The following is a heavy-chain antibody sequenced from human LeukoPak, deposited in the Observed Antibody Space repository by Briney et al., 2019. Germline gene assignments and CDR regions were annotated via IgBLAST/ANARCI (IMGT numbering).Heavy chain of an antibody. CDR2: IKEDGSEK. V-gene: IGHV3-7*01. CDR3: ARGSGSFDY. CDR1: GSTFSSYW. Sequence: PGGSLRLSCAVSGSTFSSYWMSWVRQAPGKGLEWLANIKEDGSEKYYVDSVKGRFTISRDNAKNSLHLQMNSLRAEDTAVYYCARGSGSFDYWGQGTLVTVSS. J-gene: IGHJ4*02. D-gene: IGHD3-10*01.